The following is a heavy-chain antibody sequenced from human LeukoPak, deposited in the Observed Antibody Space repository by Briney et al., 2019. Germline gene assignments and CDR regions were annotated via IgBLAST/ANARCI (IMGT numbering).Heavy chain of an antibody. J-gene: IGHJ4*02. V-gene: IGHV4-34*01. D-gene: IGHD6-19*01. CDR1: GGSFSGYY. Sequence: SETLSLTCAVYGGSFSGYYWSWIRQPPGKGLEWTEEINHSGSTNYNPSLKSRVTISVDTSKTEFSLKLSSVTAADTAVYYCARGTLYSGWSYYFDSGGQETLVTVSS. CDR2: INHSGST. CDR3: ARGTLYSGWSYYFDS.